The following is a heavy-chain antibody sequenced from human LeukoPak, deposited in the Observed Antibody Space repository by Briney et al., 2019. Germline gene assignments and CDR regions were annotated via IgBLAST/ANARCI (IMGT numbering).Heavy chain of an antibody. CDR2: LKEDGSDT. V-gene: IGHV3-7*02. CDR3: ARVDDYLWGS. CDR1: GFTFSSYW. Sequence: GGSLRLSCAASGFTFSSYWMNWVRQAPGKGLEWVANLKEDGSDTRYADSVKGRFTISRDNAKNTLYLQMNSLRAEDTAVYYCARVDDYLWGSWGQGTLVTVSS. J-gene: IGHJ4*02. D-gene: IGHD3-16*01.